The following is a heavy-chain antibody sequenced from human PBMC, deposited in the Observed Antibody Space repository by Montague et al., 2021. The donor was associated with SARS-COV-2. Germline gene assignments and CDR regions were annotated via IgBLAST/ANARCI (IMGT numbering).Heavy chain of an antibody. J-gene: IGHJ6*02. D-gene: IGHD2-2*01. CDR2: INHSGST. V-gene: IGHV4-34*01. CDR3: ARVRAVPAAMRIFGLGRSYYVMDV. Sequence: SETLSLTCAVYGGSFSGYYWSWIRQPPGKGLEWIGEINHSGSTNYNPSLKSRVTISVDTSKNQFSLKLSSVTAADTAVYYCARVRAVPAAMRIFGLGRSYYVMDVWGQGTTVTVSS. CDR1: GGSFSGYY.